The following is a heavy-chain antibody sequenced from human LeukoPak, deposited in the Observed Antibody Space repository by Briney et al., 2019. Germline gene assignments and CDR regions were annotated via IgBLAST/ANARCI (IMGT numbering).Heavy chain of an antibody. CDR3: AKMPDFDY. V-gene: IGHV3-7*03. J-gene: IGHJ4*02. D-gene: IGHD2-2*01. Sequence: GGSLRLSCVASEFTISRYWMSWVRQAPGKGLEWVANIKQDGSAKNYVDSVKGRFAISRDNAKNSLYLQMNSLRSEDTAVYYCAKMPDFDYWGQGTLVTVSS. CDR2: IKQDGSAK. CDR1: EFTISRYW.